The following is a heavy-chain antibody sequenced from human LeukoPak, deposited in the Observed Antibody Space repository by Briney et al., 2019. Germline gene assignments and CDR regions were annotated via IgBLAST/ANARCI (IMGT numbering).Heavy chain of an antibody. V-gene: IGHV3-48*01. CDR1: GFTFSSYS. D-gene: IGHD2-2*02. CDR2: ISSSSSTI. Sequence: SGGSLRLSCAASGFTFSSYSMNWVRQAPGKGLEWVSYISSSSSTIYYADSVKGRFTISRDNAKNSLYLQMNSLRAEDTAVYYCARGGDIVVVPAAIPTYWGQGTLVTVSS. J-gene: IGHJ4*02. CDR3: ARGGDIVVVPAAIPTY.